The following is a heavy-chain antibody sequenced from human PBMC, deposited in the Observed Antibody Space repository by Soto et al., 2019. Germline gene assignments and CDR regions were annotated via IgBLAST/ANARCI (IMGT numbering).Heavy chain of an antibody. Sequence: ASETLSLTCAVYGGSFSGYYWSWIRQPPGKGLEWIGEINHSGSTNYNPSLKSRVTISVDTSKNQFSLKLSSVTAVDTAVYYCARIVDGSYYFDYWGQGTLVTVSS. D-gene: IGHD6-19*01. CDR1: GGSFSGYY. CDR2: INHSGST. J-gene: IGHJ4*02. CDR3: ARIVDGSYYFDY. V-gene: IGHV4-34*01.